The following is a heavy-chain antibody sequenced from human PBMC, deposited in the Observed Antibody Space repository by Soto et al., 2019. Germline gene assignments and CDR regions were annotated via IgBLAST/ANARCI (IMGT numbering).Heavy chain of an antibody. CDR2: VKSDGST. V-gene: IGHV3-74*01. Sequence: EVQLVESGGGLVQPGGSLRLSCAASGFTFSTSWMHWVRQIPGKGLEWVSRVKSDGSTYYADPVKGRFTISRDNAWNTVYLQMNRLRAEDTALYYCARGLKNYYGMDVWGQGTTVTVSS. J-gene: IGHJ6*02. CDR1: GFTFSTSW. CDR3: ARGLKNYYGMDV.